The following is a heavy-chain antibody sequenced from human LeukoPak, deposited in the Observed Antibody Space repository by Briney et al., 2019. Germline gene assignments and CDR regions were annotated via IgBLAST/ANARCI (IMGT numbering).Heavy chain of an antibody. D-gene: IGHD2-8*02. CDR1: AFTFSTFA. Sequence: QPGGSLRLSCAASAFTFSTFAMIWVRQPPGKGLEWVSSIFPSGGEIHYADSVRGRFTISRDNSKSTLSLQMNSLRAEDTAIYYCATYRQVLLPFESWGQGTLVTVSS. J-gene: IGHJ4*02. CDR3: ATYRQVLLPFES. CDR2: IFPSGGEI. V-gene: IGHV3-23*01.